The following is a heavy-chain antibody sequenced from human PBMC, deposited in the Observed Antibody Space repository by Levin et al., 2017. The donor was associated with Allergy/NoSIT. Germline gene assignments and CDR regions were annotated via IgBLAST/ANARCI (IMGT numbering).Heavy chain of an antibody. CDR3: AREDYVGGTSHYTKYSLDS. J-gene: IGHJ4*02. D-gene: IGHD3-16*02. Sequence: ASVKVSCKASGYTFINNHIHWVRQAPGQGLEWMGIINPSGGSTRYAQKFQGRVTMTRDTSTNTVYMEVSSLKSEDTAVYFGAREDYVGGTSHYTKYSLDSWGQGTLVTVSS. V-gene: IGHV1-46*01. CDR2: INPSGGST. CDR1: GYTFINNH.